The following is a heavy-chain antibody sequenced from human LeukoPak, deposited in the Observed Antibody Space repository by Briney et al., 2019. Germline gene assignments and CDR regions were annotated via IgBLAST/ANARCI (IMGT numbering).Heavy chain of an antibody. D-gene: IGHD3-9*01. CDR1: GFTFSSYS. J-gene: IGHJ4*02. CDR3: ARGLYYDILTGQDYYCDY. CDR2: ISSGSSYI. Sequence: AGSLRLSCAASGFTFSSYSMNWVRQAPGKGLEWVSFISSGSSYIYYADSVKGRFTISRDNAKNSLYLQMNSLRAEDTAVYYCARGLYYDILTGQDYYCDYWGQRTLVTVSS. V-gene: IGHV3-21*01.